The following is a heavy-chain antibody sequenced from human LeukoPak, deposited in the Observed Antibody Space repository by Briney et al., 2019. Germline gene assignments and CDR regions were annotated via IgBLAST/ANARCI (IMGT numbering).Heavy chain of an antibody. J-gene: IGHJ5*02. D-gene: IGHD6-13*01. Sequence: ASVKVSCKASGYTFTGYYMHWVRQAPGQGLEWMGWINPNSGGTNYAQKFQGRVTMTRDTSISTAYMELSRLRSDDTAVYYCARSLLMTGYSSSGRQPGWFDPWGQGTLVTVSS. V-gene: IGHV1-2*02. CDR2: INPNSGGT. CDR1: GYTFTGYY. CDR3: ARSLLMTGYSSSGRQPGWFDP.